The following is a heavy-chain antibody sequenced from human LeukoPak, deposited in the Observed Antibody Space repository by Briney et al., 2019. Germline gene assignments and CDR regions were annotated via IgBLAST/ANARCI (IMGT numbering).Heavy chain of an antibody. V-gene: IGHV1-2*02. Sequence: ASVKVSCKASGYTFTGYYMHWVRQAPGQGLEWMGWINPNSGGTSYAQRFQGRVTMTRDTSATTAYMELSRLRSDDTAVYYCARYSGYDEPFEYWGQGTLVTVSS. J-gene: IGHJ4*02. D-gene: IGHD5-12*01. CDR1: GYTFTGYY. CDR2: INPNSGGT. CDR3: ARYSGYDEPFEY.